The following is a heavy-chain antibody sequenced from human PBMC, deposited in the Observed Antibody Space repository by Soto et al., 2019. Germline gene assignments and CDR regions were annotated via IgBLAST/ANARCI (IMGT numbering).Heavy chain of an antibody. D-gene: IGHD1-1*01. J-gene: IGHJ4*02. CDR2: SYYRSKWYY. CDR1: GDSVSSNSVT. CDR3: ARGVLY. V-gene: IGHV6-1*01. Sequence: SQTLSLTCAISGDSVSSNSVTWNWIRQSPSRGLEWLGRSYYRSKWYYDYAISVKSRVTISVDTSKNQFSLKLSSVTAADTAVYFCARGVLYWGQGTLVTVSS.